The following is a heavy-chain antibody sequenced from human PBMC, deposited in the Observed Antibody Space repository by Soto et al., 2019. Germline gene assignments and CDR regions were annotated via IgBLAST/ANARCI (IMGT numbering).Heavy chain of an antibody. CDR3: ARMGLSGYSYGFDY. CDR1: GGSISSGGYY. CDR2: IYYSGST. Sequence: SETLSLTCTVSGGSISSGGYYWSWIRQHPGKGLEWIGYIYYSGSTYYNPSLKSRVTISVDTSKNQFSLKLSSVTAADTAVYYCARMGLSGYSYGFDYRGQGTLVTVPS. J-gene: IGHJ4*02. V-gene: IGHV4-31*03. D-gene: IGHD5-18*01.